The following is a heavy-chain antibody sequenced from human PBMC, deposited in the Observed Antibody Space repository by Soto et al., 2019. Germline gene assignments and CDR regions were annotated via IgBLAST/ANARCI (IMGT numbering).Heavy chain of an antibody. V-gene: IGHV4-39*01. D-gene: IGHD6-6*01. CDR2: IYYSGST. Sequence: SETLSLTCTVSGGSISSSSYYWGWIRQPPGKGLEWIGSIYYSGSTYYNPSLKSRVTISVDTSKNQFSLKLSSVTAADTAVYYCARQDSEGRPYYFDYWGQGTLVTVSS. J-gene: IGHJ4*02. CDR1: GGSISSSSYY. CDR3: ARQDSEGRPYYFDY.